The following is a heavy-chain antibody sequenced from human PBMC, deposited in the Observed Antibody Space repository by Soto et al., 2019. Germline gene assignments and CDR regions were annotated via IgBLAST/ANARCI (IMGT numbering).Heavy chain of an antibody. J-gene: IGHJ6*02. V-gene: IGHV3-30*18. CDR1: GFTFSSYV. CDR3: AKDLEGYCTTTSCYTYFGLDV. CDR2: ISYDGSNK. Sequence: LRLSCAASGFTFSSYVMHWVRQAPGKGLEWVAVISYDGSNKYYADSVKGRFTISRDNSKHTLYLQMNSLRPEDTAVYYCAKDLEGYCTTTSCYTYFGLDVWGQGTTVTVSS. D-gene: IGHD2-2*01.